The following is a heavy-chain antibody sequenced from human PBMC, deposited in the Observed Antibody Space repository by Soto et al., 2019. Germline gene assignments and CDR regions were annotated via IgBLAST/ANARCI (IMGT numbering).Heavy chain of an antibody. Sequence: SVKVSCKASGFTFTSSAVQWVRQARGQRLEWIGWIVVGSGNTNYAQKFQERVTITRDMSTSTAYMELSSLRSEDTAVYYCAAGWWSYYDSSGCSLDYWGQGTLVTFS. CDR3: AAGWWSYYDSSGCSLDY. J-gene: IGHJ4*02. V-gene: IGHV1-58*01. D-gene: IGHD3-22*01. CDR2: IVVGSGNT. CDR1: GFTFTSSA.